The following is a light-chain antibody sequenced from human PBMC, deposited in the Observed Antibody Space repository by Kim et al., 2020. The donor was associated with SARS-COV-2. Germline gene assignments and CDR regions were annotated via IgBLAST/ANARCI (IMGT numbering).Light chain of an antibody. Sequence: VALGQTVRMTCQGDSIRSYYATWYQQKPGQAPIVVIYGKNNRPSGIPDRFSGSSSGDTASLTITGTQAGDEADYYCNSRGSNDNVLFGGGTQLTVL. CDR1: SIRSYY. V-gene: IGLV3-19*01. CDR3: NSRGSNDNVL. J-gene: IGLJ2*01. CDR2: GKN.